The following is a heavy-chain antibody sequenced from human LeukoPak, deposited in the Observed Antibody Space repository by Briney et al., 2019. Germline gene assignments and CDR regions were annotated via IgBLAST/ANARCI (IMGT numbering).Heavy chain of an antibody. J-gene: IGHJ5*02. V-gene: IGHV4-59*01. CDR1: GGSISSDY. CDR2: IYYSGST. Sequence: KPSETLSLTCTVSGGSISSDYWSWIRQSPGKGLEWIGYIYYSGSTYYNPSLKSRVTISVDTSKNQFSLKLTSVTAADTAVYYCARGFYSPHHWGQGTLVTVSS. D-gene: IGHD4-11*01. CDR3: ARGFYSPHH.